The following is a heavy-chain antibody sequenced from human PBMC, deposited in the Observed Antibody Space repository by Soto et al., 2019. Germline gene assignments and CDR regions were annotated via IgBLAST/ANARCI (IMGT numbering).Heavy chain of an antibody. CDR1: GGPCSSHT. D-gene: IGHD4-17*01. V-gene: IGHV1-69*08. CDR2: VIPALVTP. J-gene: IGHJ2*01. Sequence: QDQLVQSGAEVKKPGSSVKVSCKAFGGPCSSHTFSWWRQAPGQGLEWMGRVIPALVTPTYAQKFLGRVTLPADESVNRVYMVLNRRRPEETAVYYCARADFGDSWYFDLWGRGTLVTGSS. CDR3: ARADFGDSWYFDL.